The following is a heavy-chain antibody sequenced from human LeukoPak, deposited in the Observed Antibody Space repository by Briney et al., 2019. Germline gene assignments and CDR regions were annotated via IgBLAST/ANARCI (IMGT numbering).Heavy chain of an antibody. CDR3: ARGRRGNYFQDY. Sequence: SETLSLTCTVSGASIRSDTYYWAWIRQPPGKGLEWIGRLGSCTTTYYNPSLTSRVTIAVDTSKTQFSLILPSVTAADTAVYYCARGRRGNYFQDYWGQGTLVTVSS. V-gene: IGHV4-39*07. CDR1: GASIRSDTYY. D-gene: IGHD1-26*01. CDR2: LGSCTTT. J-gene: IGHJ4*02.